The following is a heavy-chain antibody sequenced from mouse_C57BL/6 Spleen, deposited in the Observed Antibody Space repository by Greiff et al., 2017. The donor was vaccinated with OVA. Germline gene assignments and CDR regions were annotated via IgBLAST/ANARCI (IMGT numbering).Heavy chain of an antibody. CDR3: ATDYGEYYAMDY. CDR2: ISSGSSTI. J-gene: IGHJ4*01. CDR1: GFTFSDYG. D-gene: IGHD2-4*01. Sequence: DVHLVESGGGLVKPGGSLKLSCAASGFTFSDYGMHWVRQAPEKGLEWVAYISSGSSTIYYADTVKGRFTISRDNAKNTLFLQMTSLRSDDTAMYYCATDYGEYYAMDYWGQGTSVTVSS. V-gene: IGHV5-17*01.